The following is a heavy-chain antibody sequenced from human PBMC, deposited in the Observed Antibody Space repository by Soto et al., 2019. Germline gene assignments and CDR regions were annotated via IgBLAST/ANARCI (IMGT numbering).Heavy chain of an antibody. CDR3: ARRVCCGDDCPGAGYYYYGTDG. V-gene: IGHV4-34*01. CDR1: GGSFSVNY. CDR2: INHSGST. Sequence: SETLSLTCAVNGGSFSVNYWSWIRQPPGKGLEWIGEINHSGSTNYNPSLKSRVIISVDTSKSQFSLKLSSVTAADTAVYYCARRVCCGDDCPGAGYYYYGTDGWGQGNTVTVSS. D-gene: IGHD2-21*02. J-gene: IGHJ6*02.